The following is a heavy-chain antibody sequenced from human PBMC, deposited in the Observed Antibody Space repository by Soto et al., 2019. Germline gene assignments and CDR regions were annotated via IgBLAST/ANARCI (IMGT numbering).Heavy chain of an antibody. J-gene: IGHJ4*02. CDR3: AKDGLGSCTGGTCYGSAY. V-gene: IGHV3-23*01. CDR1: GFTFSSYV. CDR2: ISGSGASI. Sequence: EVQLLESGGNLVQPGGSLRLSCEASGFTFSSYVMSWVRQAPGKGLEWVSTISGSGASIYDADSVKGRFTISRDNSKNTVYLQMNSLRAEDTAVYYCAKDGLGSCTGGTCYGSAYWGQGTLVTVSS. D-gene: IGHD2-8*02.